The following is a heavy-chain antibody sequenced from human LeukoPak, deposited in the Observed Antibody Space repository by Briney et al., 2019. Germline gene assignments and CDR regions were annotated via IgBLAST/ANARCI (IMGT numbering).Heavy chain of an antibody. J-gene: IGHJ4*02. Sequence: GGSLRVSCTTSGFTIGDYAVTWFRQAPGKGLEWVSFIRSKAYGGTTEYAASVRGRFTISRDDSKSIAYLQMNSLKTEDTAVYYCTRTRRVSCGGDCYSFDYWGQGTLVTVSS. CDR2: IRSKAYGGTT. D-gene: IGHD2-21*02. CDR3: TRTRRVSCGGDCYSFDY. CDR1: GFTIGDYA. V-gene: IGHV3-49*03.